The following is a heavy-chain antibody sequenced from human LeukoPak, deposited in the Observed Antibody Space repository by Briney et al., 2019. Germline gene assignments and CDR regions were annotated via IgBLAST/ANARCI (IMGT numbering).Heavy chain of an antibody. CDR3: ASIDSGSYSSYWYFDL. J-gene: IGHJ2*01. Sequence: SETLSLTCTVSGGSISSYYWSWIRQPPGKGLEWIGYIYYSGSTNYNPSLKSRVTISVDTSKNQFSLKLSSVTAADTAVYYCASIDSGSYSSYWYFDLWGRGTLVTVSS. CDR2: IYYSGST. CDR1: GGSISSYY. D-gene: IGHD1-26*01. V-gene: IGHV4-59*12.